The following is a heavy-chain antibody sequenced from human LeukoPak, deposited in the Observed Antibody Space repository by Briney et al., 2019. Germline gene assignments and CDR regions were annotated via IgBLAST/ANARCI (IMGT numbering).Heavy chain of an antibody. J-gene: IGHJ5*02. CDR2: ISYDGSNK. D-gene: IGHD6-19*01. Sequence: PGGSLRLSCAASGFTFSSYGMHWVRQAPGEGLEWVAVISYDGSNKYYADSVKGRFTISRDNSKNTLYLQMNSLRAEDTAVYYCAKERIAVAVWNGFDPWGQGTLVTVSS. CDR1: GFTFSSYG. V-gene: IGHV3-30*18. CDR3: AKERIAVAVWNGFDP.